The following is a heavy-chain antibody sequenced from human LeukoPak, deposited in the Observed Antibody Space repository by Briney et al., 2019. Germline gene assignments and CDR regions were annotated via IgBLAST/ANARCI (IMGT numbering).Heavy chain of an antibody. CDR3: AKSGGIQLWSPVGDY. CDR1: GFTFSSYA. J-gene: IGHJ4*02. D-gene: IGHD5-18*01. V-gene: IGHV3-23*01. CDR2: ISGSGGST. Sequence: GGSLRLSCAASGFTFSSYAVSWVRQAPGKGLEWVSAISGSGGSTYYADSVKGRFTISRDNSKNTLYLQMNSLRAEDTAVYYCAKSGGIQLWSPVGDYWGQGTLVTVSS.